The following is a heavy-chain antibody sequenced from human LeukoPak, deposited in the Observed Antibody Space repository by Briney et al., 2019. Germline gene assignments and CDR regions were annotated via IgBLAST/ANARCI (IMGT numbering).Heavy chain of an antibody. J-gene: IGHJ6*02. CDR3: ARDRCSTLSCYSYYGMDV. CDR1: GFTFNNYA. V-gene: IGHV3-30-3*01. Sequence: GGSLRLSCVASGFTFNNYAMHWVRQAPGKGLEWVAVISDDGSKKYNADSVKGRFTISRDNSKNTLYLQMNSLRDEDTAVYRCARDRCSTLSCYSYYGMDVWGQGTTVTVSS. D-gene: IGHD2/OR15-2a*01. CDR2: ISDDGSKK.